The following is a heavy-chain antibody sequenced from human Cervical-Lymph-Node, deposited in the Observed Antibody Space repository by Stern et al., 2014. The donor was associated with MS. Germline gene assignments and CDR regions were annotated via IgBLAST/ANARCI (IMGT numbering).Heavy chain of an antibody. CDR1: GDSISRRSYY. J-gene: IGHJ4*02. Sequence: VQLVESGQGLVKPSETLSLTCTVSGDSISRRSYYWSWIRQPPGKGLEWIGFIYYGGSTKYNPSLNSRVTILQDSSKNQISLKLNSVTAADSAVYYCARDGYSSTEYYLEYWGQGILVTVSS. V-gene: IGHV4-61*01. CDR2: IYYGGST. D-gene: IGHD2-2*01. CDR3: ARDGYSSTEYYLEY.